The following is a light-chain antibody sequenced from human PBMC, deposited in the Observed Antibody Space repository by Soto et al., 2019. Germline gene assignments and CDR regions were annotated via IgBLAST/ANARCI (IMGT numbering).Light chain of an antibody. CDR2: EVS. CDR1: SSDVGGYNY. V-gene: IGLV2-14*01. Sequence: QSALTQPASVSGSPGQSITISCTGTSSDVGGYNYVSWYQQHPGKAPKLIIYEVSNRPSGVSNRFSGSKSGNTASLTISGPPAWDGGDYYCSSYTSSSTRVFGGGTKLTVL. J-gene: IGLJ2*01. CDR3: SSYTSSSTRV.